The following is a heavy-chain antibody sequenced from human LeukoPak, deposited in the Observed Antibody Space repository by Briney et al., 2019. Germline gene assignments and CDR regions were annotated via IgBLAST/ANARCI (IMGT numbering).Heavy chain of an antibody. CDR1: GFTFTSYS. V-gene: IGHV3-21*01. D-gene: IGHD6-19*01. J-gene: IGHJ4*02. Sequence: GGSLRLSCAASGFTFTSYSMNWVRQAPGKGLEWVSSITASSKYTYYADSVKGRFTISRDNAKNSLYLQMKSLRAEDTAVYYCARNLQTSGWNVNYWGQGTLVTVSS. CDR3: ARNLQTSGWNVNY. CDR2: ITASSKYT.